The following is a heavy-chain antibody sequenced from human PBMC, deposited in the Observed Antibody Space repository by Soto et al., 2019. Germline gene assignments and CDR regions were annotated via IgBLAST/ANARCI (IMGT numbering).Heavy chain of an antibody. CDR1: GGSISIGYYS. J-gene: IGHJ4*02. D-gene: IGHD4-17*01. V-gene: IGHV4-30-2*01. CDR3: ARDYHATVLGDFDD. CDR2: IYHSGST. Sequence: PSETLSLTCAVSGGSISIGYYSWSCIRQPPGKGLEWIGYIYHSGSTYYNPSLKSRLTISVDRSKNQFSLKLSSVTAADTAVYYCARDYHATVLGDFDDWGQGTLVTVSS.